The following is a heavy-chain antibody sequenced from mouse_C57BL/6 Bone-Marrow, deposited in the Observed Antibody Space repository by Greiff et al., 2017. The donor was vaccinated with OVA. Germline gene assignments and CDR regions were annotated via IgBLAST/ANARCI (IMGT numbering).Heavy chain of an antibody. D-gene: IGHD2-3*01. CDR1: GYTFTSYW. CDR2: IYPGSGST. V-gene: IGHV1-55*01. Sequence: VKLQQPGAELVKPGASVKMSCKASGYTFTSYWITWVKQRPGQGLEWIGDIYPGSGSTNYNEKFKSKATLTVDTSSSTAYMQLSSLTSEDSAVYYCARQLSLYDGYYEACWGQGTLVTVSA. CDR3: ARQLSLYDGYYEAC. J-gene: IGHJ3*01.